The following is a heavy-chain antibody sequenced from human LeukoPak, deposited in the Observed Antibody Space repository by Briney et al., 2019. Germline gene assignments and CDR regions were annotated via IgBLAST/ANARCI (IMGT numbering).Heavy chain of an antibody. J-gene: IGHJ4*02. V-gene: IGHV4-39*01. D-gene: IGHD3-22*01. CDR2: IYYIGST. Sequence: SETLSLTCTVSDGSVTNSNYYWGWIRQPPGKGLEWIGSIYYIGSTYYNPSLKSRVTISVDTSKNQFSLRLSSVTAADSAVYYCARCVYYDSSGHYYRYFDYWGQGTLVTVSS. CDR3: ARCVYYDSSGHYYRYFDY. CDR1: DGSVTNSNYY.